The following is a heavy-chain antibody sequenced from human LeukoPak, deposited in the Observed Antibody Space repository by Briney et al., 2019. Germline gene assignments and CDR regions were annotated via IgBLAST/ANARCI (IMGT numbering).Heavy chain of an antibody. Sequence: PGGSLRLSCAASGFTFSNYAMNWVRQAPGKGLEWVSNIGSSGRTIFYADSVKGRLTISRDNAKNSLYLQMNSLRVEDTAVYYCASRRDYWGQGTLVTVSS. V-gene: IGHV3-48*01. CDR1: GFTFSNYA. J-gene: IGHJ4*02. CDR2: IGSSGRTI. CDR3: ASRRDY.